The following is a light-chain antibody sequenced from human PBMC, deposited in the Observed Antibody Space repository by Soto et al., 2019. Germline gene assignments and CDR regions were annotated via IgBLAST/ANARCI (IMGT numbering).Light chain of an antibody. CDR1: SSDVGGYNY. V-gene: IGLV2-8*01. Sequence: QSVLTQPPSASGSPGQSVTISCTGTSSDVGGYNYVSWYQQPPGKAPKLLICDVTKRPSGGPDRFSGSKSGNTASLNVSGLQAEDEADYYFSAYAGSNNWVFGGWTKLTVL. J-gene: IGLJ3*02. CDR2: DVT. CDR3: SAYAGSNNWV.